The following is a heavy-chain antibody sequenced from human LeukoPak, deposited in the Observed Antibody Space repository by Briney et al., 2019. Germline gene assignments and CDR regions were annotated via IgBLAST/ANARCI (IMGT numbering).Heavy chain of an antibody. D-gene: IGHD3-3*01. CDR1: GFTFSSYG. J-gene: IGHJ4*02. Sequence: SGVSLRLSCAASGFTFSSYGMHWVRQAPGKGLEWVAVISYDGSNKYYADSVKGRFTISRDNSKNTLYLQMNSLRAEDTAVYYCAKDVEGYYDVWSGYLNYWGQGTLVTVSS. V-gene: IGHV3-30*18. CDR2: ISYDGSNK. CDR3: AKDVEGYYDVWSGYLNY.